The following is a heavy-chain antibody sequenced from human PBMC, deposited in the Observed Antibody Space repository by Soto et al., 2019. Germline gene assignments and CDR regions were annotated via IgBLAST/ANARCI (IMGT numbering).Heavy chain of an antibody. CDR1: GGSFTGYY. D-gene: IGHD6-13*01. Sequence: QVQLQQWGAGLLKPSETLSLTCAVNGGSFTGYYGCWIRQSPGKGLEWIGEVSHRGRTNYNPSLKSRATISIDTSKNQFFLKLNSVTAADTGVYYCARNGGSTWYYFDSWGQGTVVTVSS. CDR2: VSHRGRT. J-gene: IGHJ4*02. CDR3: ARNGGSTWYYFDS. V-gene: IGHV4-34*01.